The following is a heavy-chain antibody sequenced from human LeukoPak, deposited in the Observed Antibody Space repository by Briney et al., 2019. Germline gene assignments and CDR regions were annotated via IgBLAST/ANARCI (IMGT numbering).Heavy chain of an antibody. CDR2: ISSSGSTI. CDR3: AQREAFTSS. Sequence: GGSLRLSCAASGFTFSDYYMSWIRQAPGKGLEWVSYISSSGSTIYYADSVKGRFIISRDNAKNSLYLQLNSLRAEDAAVYYCAQREAFTSSWGQGTLVAVSS. V-gene: IGHV3-11*01. D-gene: IGHD3-3*01. J-gene: IGHJ1*01. CDR1: GFTFSDYY.